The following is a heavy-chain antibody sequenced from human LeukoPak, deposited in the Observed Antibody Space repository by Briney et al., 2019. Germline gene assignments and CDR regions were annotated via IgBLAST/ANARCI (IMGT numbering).Heavy chain of an antibody. J-gene: IGHJ4*02. CDR1: GFTFSSYS. CDR3: AKVAPPPYYYGSGSLNYFDY. CDR2: ISSSSSSYI. Sequence: GGSLRLSCAASGFTFSSYSMNWVRQAPGKGLEWVSCISSSSSSYIYYADSVKGRFTISRDNAKNSLYLQMNSLRAEDTAVYYCAKVAPPPYYYGSGSLNYFDYWGQGTLVTVSS. D-gene: IGHD3-10*01. V-gene: IGHV3-21*04.